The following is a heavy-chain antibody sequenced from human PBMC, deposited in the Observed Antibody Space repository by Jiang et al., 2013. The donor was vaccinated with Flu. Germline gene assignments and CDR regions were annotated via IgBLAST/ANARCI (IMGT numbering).Heavy chain of an antibody. Sequence: VQLVESGAEVKKPGASVKVSCKASGYTFTGYYMHWVRQAPGQGLEWMGRINPNSGGTNYAQKFQGRVTMTRDTSISTAYMELSRLRSDDTAVYYCANLGGYTNYENYYYYGMDVVGPRDHGHRL. J-gene: IGHJ6*02. CDR1: GYTFTGYY. CDR3: ANLGGYTNYENYYYYGMDV. V-gene: IGHV1-2*06. CDR2: INPNSGGT. D-gene: IGHD4-11*01.